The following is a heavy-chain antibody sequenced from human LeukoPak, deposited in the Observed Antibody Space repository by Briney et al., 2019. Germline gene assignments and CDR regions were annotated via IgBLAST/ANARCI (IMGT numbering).Heavy chain of an antibody. D-gene: IGHD5-18*01. Sequence: PSETLSLTCAVYGGSFSGYYWSWIRQPPGKGLEWIGGINHSGSTNYNPSLKSRVTISVDTSKNQFSLKLSSVTAADTAVYYCAVVDTAMAKGFDYWGQGTLVTVSS. V-gene: IGHV4-34*01. J-gene: IGHJ4*02. CDR1: GGSFSGYY. CDR3: AVVDTAMAKGFDY. CDR2: INHSGST.